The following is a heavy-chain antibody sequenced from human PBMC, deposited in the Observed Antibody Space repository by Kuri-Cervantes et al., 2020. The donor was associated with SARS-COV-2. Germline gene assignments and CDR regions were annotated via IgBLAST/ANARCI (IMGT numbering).Heavy chain of an antibody. J-gene: IGHJ5*02. CDR2: IYYSGST. D-gene: IGHD3-9*01. CDR1: GGSISSSSYY. CDR3: ARELLRYFDWLLQRRNWFDP. V-gene: IGHV4-39*01. Sequence: SETLSLTCTVSGGSISSSSYYWGWIRQPPGKGLEWIGSIYYSGSTYYNPSLKSRVTISVDTSKNQFSLKLSSVTAADTAVYYCARELLRYFDWLLQRRNWFDPWGQGTLVTVSS.